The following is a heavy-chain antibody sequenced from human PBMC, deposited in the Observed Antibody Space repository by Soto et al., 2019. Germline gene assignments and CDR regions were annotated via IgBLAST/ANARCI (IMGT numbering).Heavy chain of an antibody. D-gene: IGHD1-1*01. CDR1: GGSINSYY. CDR2: IYYTGSA. Sequence: KPSETLSLTCTVSGGSINSYYWSWVRQPPEEGLQWIGHIYYTGSANYNPSLKSRVIISVDTSQNQLSLKLSSVTAADTALYFCARSRNPVSRDGFDLWGQGTMVTVS. CDR3: ARSRNPVSRDGFDL. V-gene: IGHV4-59*01. J-gene: IGHJ3*01.